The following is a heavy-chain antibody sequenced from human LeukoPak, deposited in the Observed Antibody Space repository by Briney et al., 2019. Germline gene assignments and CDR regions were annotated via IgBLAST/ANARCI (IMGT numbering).Heavy chain of an antibody. CDR3: ASVGATQTFDY. Sequence: ASVLVSCKASGYTFTSYGYSWVRQPPGQGLEWMGWISAYNGNTNYAQKLQGRVTMTIDTSTSTAYMELRSLRSEDTAVYYCASVGATQTFDYWGQGTLVTVSS. CDR1: GYTFTSYG. CDR2: ISAYNGNT. D-gene: IGHD1-26*01. J-gene: IGHJ4*02. V-gene: IGHV1-18*01.